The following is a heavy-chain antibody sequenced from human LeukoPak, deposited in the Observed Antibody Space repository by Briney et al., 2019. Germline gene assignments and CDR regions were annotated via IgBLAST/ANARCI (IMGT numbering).Heavy chain of an antibody. CDR2: IKQDGSEK. J-gene: IGHJ4*02. Sequence: GGSLRLSCAASGFTFSSYWMSWVRQAPGKGLEWVANIKQDGSEKYYVDSVKGRFTISRDNAKSSLYLQMNSLRAEDTAVYYCARPYCGGDCYLYEYYFDYWGQGTLVTVSS. D-gene: IGHD2-21*02. CDR3: ARPYCGGDCYLYEYYFDY. CDR1: GFTFSSYW. V-gene: IGHV3-7*01.